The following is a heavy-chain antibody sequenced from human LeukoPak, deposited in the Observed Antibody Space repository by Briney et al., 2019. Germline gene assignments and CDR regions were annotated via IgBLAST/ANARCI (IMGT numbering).Heavy chain of an antibody. CDR3: ARIAVAGTEYYMDV. Sequence: ASVKVSCKACGYTFTGYYMHWVRQAPGQGLEWMGWISAYNGNTNYAQKLQGRVTMTTDTSTSTAYMELRSLRSDDTAVYYCARIAVAGTEYYMDVWGKGTTVTVSS. CDR1: GYTFTGYY. J-gene: IGHJ6*03. CDR2: ISAYNGNT. D-gene: IGHD6-19*01. V-gene: IGHV1-18*04.